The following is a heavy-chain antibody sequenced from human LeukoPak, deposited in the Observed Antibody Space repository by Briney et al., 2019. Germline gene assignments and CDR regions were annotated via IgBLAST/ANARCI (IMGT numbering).Heavy chain of an antibody. V-gene: IGHV4-59*08. J-gene: IGHJ4*02. CDR1: GGSISSYY. Sequence: SETLSLTCTVSGGSISSYYWSWIRQAPGKELEWIGYIYYSGSTNHNPSLKSRVTISVDTSKNQFSLKLSSVTAADTAVYYCARHLFLWFGELSPFDYWGQGTLVTVSS. CDR2: IYYSGST. CDR3: ARHLFLWFGELSPFDY. D-gene: IGHD3-10*01.